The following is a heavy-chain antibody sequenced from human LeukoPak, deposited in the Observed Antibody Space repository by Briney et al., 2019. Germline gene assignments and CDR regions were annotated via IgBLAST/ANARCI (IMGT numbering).Heavy chain of an antibody. CDR1: GGSISSSGYY. J-gene: IGHJ4*02. V-gene: IGHV4-39*01. Sequence: PSETLSLTCTVSGGSISSSGYYWGWIRQPPGKGLEWIGSIYYGGSTYYNPSLKSPVTISVDTSKNQFSLKLSSVTAADTAVYYCARGGSYSVNYFDYWGQGTLVTVSS. CDR3: ARGGSYSVNYFDY. CDR2: IYYGGST. D-gene: IGHD1-26*01.